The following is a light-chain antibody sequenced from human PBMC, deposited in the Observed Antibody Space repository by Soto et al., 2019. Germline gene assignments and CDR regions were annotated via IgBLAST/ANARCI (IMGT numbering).Light chain of an antibody. J-gene: IGKJ2*01. CDR1: QSISSW. CDR3: QQYNSYSYT. V-gene: IGKV1-5*03. Sequence: DIQMTQSPSTLSASVGDRVTITCRASQSISSWLAWYQQKPGKAPKLLRYKASRLESGVPARFSGSGSGTEFTLTISSLQPDDFATYYCQQYNSYSYTFGQGTKLEIK. CDR2: KAS.